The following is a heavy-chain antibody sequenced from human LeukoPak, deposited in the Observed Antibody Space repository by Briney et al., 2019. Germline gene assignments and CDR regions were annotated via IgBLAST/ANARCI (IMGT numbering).Heavy chain of an antibody. D-gene: IGHD1-26*01. J-gene: IGHJ6*02. V-gene: IGHV5-51*01. Sequence: GESLKISCKGSGYSFTSYWIGWVRQMPGKGLEWMGIIYPGDSDTRYSPSFQGQVTISADKSISTAYLQWSSLKASDTAMYYCASSSGSYTVSGYYYYGMDVWGQGTTVTVSS. CDR3: ASSSGSYTVSGYYYYGMDV. CDR1: GYSFTSYW. CDR2: IYPGDSDT.